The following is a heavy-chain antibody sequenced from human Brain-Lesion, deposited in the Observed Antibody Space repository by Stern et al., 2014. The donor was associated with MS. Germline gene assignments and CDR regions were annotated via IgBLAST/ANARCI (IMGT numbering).Heavy chain of an antibody. D-gene: IGHD2-2*01. V-gene: IGHV4-61*02. Sequence: SSGGYYWSWIRQPAGKGLEWIGRIFNSGSTSYNPSLKRRVTISIETSKNQFSLRLNSMTAADTAVYYCARGRVVPGFQYYATDVWGQGTTVIVSS. J-gene: IGHJ6*02. CDR1: SSGGYY. CDR2: IFNSGST. CDR3: ARGRVVPGFQYYATDV.